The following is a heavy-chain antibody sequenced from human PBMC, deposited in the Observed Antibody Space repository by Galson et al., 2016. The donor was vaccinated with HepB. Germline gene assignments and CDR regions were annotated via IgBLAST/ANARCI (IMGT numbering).Heavy chain of an antibody. CDR2: INSDGSTT. Sequence: SLRLSCAASGFTFSRYWMHWVRQAPGKGLVWVSRINSDGSTTTYADSVKGRFTISRDNAKNTLYLQMNSLRAEDTALYYCARGPPTVGAISALLDYWGQGTLVTVSS. D-gene: IGHD1-26*01. CDR3: ARGPPTVGAISALLDY. J-gene: IGHJ4*02. CDR1: GFTFSRYW. V-gene: IGHV3-74*01.